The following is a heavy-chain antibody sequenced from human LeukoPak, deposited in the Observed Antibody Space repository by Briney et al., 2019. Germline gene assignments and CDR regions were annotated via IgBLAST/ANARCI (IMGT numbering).Heavy chain of an antibody. V-gene: IGHV3-53*01. D-gene: IGHD2/OR15-2a*01. CDR1: GFTVSSNY. CDR2: IYSGGST. J-gene: IGHJ6*03. CDR3: ARSMANYYYYYMDV. Sequence: PGGSLRLSCAASGFTVSSNYMSWVRQAPGKGLEWVSVIYSGGSTYYADSVKGRFTISRDNSKNTLYLQMNSLRAEDTAVYYCARSMANYYYYYMDVWGKGTTVTVSS.